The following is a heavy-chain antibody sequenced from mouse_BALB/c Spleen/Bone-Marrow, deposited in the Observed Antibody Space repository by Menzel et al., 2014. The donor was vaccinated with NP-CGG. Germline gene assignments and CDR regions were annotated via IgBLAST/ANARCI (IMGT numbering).Heavy chain of an antibody. D-gene: IGHD2-3*01. CDR1: GFDFSRYW. Sequence: EVQGVESGGGLVQPGGSLKLSRAASGFDFSRYWMSWVRQAPGKGLEWIGEINPDSSTINYTPSLKDKFIISRDNAKNTLYLQMSKVRSEDTALYYCARLGYYGGFAYWGQGTLVTVSA. V-gene: IGHV4-1*02. J-gene: IGHJ3*01. CDR3: ARLGYYGGFAY. CDR2: INPDSSTI.